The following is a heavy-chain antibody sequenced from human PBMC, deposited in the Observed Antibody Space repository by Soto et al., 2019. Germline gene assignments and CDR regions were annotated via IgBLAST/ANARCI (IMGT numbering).Heavy chain of an antibody. CDR2: ISWNSGII. Sequence: PGGSLRLSCAASGFTFDDYAMLWVRHAPGKGIEWVSGISWNSGIIGYADSVKGRFPLSRENAKNYLYLQMNRLRVEDTALYYFAKDFGGWYRSDYYYYLDVWGKGTTVTVSS. CDR1: GFTFDDYA. V-gene: IGHV3-9*01. CDR3: AKDFGGWYRSDYYYYLDV. D-gene: IGHD6-19*01. J-gene: IGHJ6*03.